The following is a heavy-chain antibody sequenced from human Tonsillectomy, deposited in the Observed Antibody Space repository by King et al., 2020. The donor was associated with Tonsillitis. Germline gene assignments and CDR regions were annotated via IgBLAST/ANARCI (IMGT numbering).Heavy chain of an antibody. CDR3: ASTHRREGLYGMDV. J-gene: IGHJ6*02. CDR1: GGSISTYY. Sequence: VQLQESGPGLVKPSETLSLTCTVSGGSISTYYWSWIRQPPGRGLEWIGYVFYSGSTNYSPSLKSRVTMSVDTSKNQLSLKLNSVTAADTAVYYCASTHRREGLYGMDVWGPGTAFTVPS. D-gene: IGHD3/OR15-3a*01. CDR2: VFYSGST. V-gene: IGHV4-59*01.